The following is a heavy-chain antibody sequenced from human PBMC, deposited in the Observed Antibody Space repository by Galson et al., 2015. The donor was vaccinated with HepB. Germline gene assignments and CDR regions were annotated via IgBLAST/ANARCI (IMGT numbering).Heavy chain of an antibody. V-gene: IGHV3-23*01. Sequence: SLRLSCAASGFTLSRFAINWVRQPPGKGPECVSGISATGSSTYYADSVKGRSTISRDNSKNTLYLEMHSLRVEDTAVYYCVREEGSGVLRPFDYWGQGTLVTVSS. CDR1: GFTLSRFA. CDR2: ISATGSST. D-gene: IGHD1-26*01. CDR3: VREEGSGVLRPFDY. J-gene: IGHJ4*02.